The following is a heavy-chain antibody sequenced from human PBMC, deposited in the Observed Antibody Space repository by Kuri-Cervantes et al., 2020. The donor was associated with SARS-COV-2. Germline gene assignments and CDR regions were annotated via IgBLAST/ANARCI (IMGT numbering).Heavy chain of an antibody. CDR3: ARAAIEYYYYYMDV. J-gene: IGHJ6*03. CDR1: GFTFSDYY. Sequence: GGSLRLSCAASGFTFSDYYMSWIRQAPGKGLEWVSYISSSGSTIYYADSVKGRFTISRDNAKNSLYLQMNSLRAEDTAVYYCARAAIEYYYYYMDVWGKGTTVTVSS. CDR2: ISSSGSTI. V-gene: IGHV3-11*04.